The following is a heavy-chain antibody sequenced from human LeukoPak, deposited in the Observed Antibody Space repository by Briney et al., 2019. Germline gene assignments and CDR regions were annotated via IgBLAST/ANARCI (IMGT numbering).Heavy chain of an antibody. CDR3: AKDLWYTSSSEEY. CDR2: IRNDGGNK. J-gene: IGHJ4*02. CDR1: GFRFSGIG. V-gene: IGHV3-30*02. D-gene: IGHD6-6*01. Sequence: GGSLRLSCAASGFRFSGIGMHWVRQAPGKGLDWVAYIRNDGGNKQYADSVKGRFSISRDNSKNTLSLEMNSLRAEDTAVYYCAKDLWYTSSSEEYWGQGTLVTVSS.